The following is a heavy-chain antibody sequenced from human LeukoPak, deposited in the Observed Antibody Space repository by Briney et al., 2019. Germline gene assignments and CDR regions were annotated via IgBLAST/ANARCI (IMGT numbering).Heavy chain of an antibody. CDR2: ISGSSKHV. CDR3: ARDFPHGRMDY. D-gene: IGHD2-15*01. Sequence: GGSLRLSCAASGFTFSSYAMSWVRQAPGKGLEWVSSISGSSKHVYYGDLVKGRFTISRDNARNSLYLQMDSLRAEDTAVYYCARDFPHGRMDYWGQGTLVTVSS. J-gene: IGHJ4*02. CDR1: GFTFSSYA. V-gene: IGHV3-21*01.